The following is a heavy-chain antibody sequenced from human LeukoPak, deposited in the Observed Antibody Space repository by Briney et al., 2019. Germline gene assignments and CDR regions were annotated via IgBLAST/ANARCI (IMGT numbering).Heavy chain of an antibody. V-gene: IGHV1-18*01. D-gene: IGHD2-2*01. Sequence: ASVKVSCKASGYTFTSYGISWVRQAPGQGLEWMGWISAYNGNTNYAQKLQGRVTMTTDTSTSTAYMELRSLRSEDTAVYYCARAQDPSVVPAASYYYGMDVWGQGTTVTVSS. CDR3: ARAQDPSVVPAASYYYGMDV. CDR2: ISAYNGNT. J-gene: IGHJ6*02. CDR1: GYTFTSYG.